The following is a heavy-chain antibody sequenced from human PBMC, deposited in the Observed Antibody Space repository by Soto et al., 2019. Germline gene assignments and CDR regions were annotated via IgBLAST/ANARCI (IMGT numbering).Heavy chain of an antibody. CDR2: INAGNGNT. J-gene: IGHJ5*02. CDR1: GYTFTNYA. D-gene: IGHD2-21*02. CDR3: ARIETGRVVTRPNWLDP. V-gene: IGHV1-3*01. Sequence: ASVKVSCKASGYTFTNYAMHWVRQAPGQRLEWMGWINAGNGNTKYSQNFQGRVTITRDTSASTSYMELGSLRSEDTAVYYCARIETGRVVTRPNWLDPWGQGTLVTVSS.